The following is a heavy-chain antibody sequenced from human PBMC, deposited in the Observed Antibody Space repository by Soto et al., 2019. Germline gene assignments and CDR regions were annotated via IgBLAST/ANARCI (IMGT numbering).Heavy chain of an antibody. CDR2: IIPIFGTA. V-gene: IGHV1-69*01. Sequence: QMQLVQSGAQVKKPGSSVKVSCKASEGTFSSYAISWVRQAPGQGLEWMGGIIPIFGTANYAQKFQGRVTMTADESTSTAFMELSSLRSEDTAVYYCAREVKEAYYDFWSGYYPHYYYGMDVWGQGTTVTVSS. J-gene: IGHJ6*02. D-gene: IGHD3-3*01. CDR3: AREVKEAYYDFWSGYYPHYYYGMDV. CDR1: EGTFSSYA.